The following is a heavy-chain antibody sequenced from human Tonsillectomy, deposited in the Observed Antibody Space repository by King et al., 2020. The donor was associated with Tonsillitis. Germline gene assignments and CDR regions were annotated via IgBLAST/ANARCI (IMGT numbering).Heavy chain of an antibody. J-gene: IGHJ3*02. CDR3: AEQSGYFYDTSGSLTYAFDI. V-gene: IGHV5-51*01. Sequence: QLVQSGAEVKKPGESLKISCKGSGYSFNSQGIGWVRQMPGKGLEWMGIIYPGDSDTRYSPSFQGQVTISADKSIRTAYLQWGSLKASDTAMYYCAEQSGYFYDTSGSLTYAFDIWGQGTMVTVSS. CDR2: IYPGDSDT. CDR1: GYSFNSQG. D-gene: IGHD3-22*01.